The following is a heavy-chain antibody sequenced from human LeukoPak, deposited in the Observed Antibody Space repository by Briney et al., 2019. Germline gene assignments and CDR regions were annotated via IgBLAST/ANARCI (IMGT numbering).Heavy chain of an antibody. Sequence: GASVNVSCKASGYTFTSHALNWVGQAPGQGLEWMGWINTNTGNPTYAQGFTGRFVFSLDTSVSTAYLQISSLKAEDTAVYYCARGGTPTYYYSYGMDVWGQGTTVTVSS. CDR2: INTNTGNP. J-gene: IGHJ6*02. D-gene: IGHD1-1*01. CDR3: ARGGTPTYYYSYGMDV. CDR1: GYTFTSHA. V-gene: IGHV7-4-1*02.